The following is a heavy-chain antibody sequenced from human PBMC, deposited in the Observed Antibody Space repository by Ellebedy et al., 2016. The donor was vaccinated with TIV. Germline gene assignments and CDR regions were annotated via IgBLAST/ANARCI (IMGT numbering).Heavy chain of an antibody. V-gene: IGHV3-11*01. CDR3: ASDPGRDGYNYAH. CDR1: GFTFSDYY. Sequence: GGSLRLXXAASGFTFSDYYMSWIRQAPGKGLEWVSYISSSGSTIYYADSVKGRFTISRDNAKNSLYLQMNSLRAEDTAVYYCASDPGRDGYNYAHWGQGTLVTVSS. J-gene: IGHJ4*02. D-gene: IGHD5-24*01. CDR2: ISSSGSTI.